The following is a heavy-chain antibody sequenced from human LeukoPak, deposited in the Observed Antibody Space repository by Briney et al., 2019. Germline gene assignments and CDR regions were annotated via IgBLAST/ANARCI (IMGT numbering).Heavy chain of an antibody. CDR2: IKQDGSEK. D-gene: IGHD3-3*01. Sequence: GGSLRLSCAASGFTSSSYWMSWVRQAPGKGLEWVANIKQDGSEKYYVDSVKGRFTISRDNAKNSLYLQMNSLRAEDTAVYYCARDRAYYDFWSGYYTIDYWGQGTLVTVSS. J-gene: IGHJ4*02. CDR1: GFTSSSYW. CDR3: ARDRAYYDFWSGYYTIDY. V-gene: IGHV3-7*03.